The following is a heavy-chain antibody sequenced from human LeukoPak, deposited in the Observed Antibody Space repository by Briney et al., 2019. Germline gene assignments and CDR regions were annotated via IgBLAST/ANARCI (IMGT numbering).Heavy chain of an antibody. V-gene: IGHV3-21*01. CDR3: AREYSSGWGASYYFDY. Sequence: PGGALRLSCAASGFTFRSHSMNWVLHAPGMGLEGVSSISSSSSYIHFADSVQRRFTNPRHNAKNSLYLEMNSLRAEDTAVCYCAREYSSGWGASYYFDYWGEGTLVTVSS. CDR1: GFTFRSHS. D-gene: IGHD6-19*01. CDR2: ISSSSSYI. J-gene: IGHJ4*02.